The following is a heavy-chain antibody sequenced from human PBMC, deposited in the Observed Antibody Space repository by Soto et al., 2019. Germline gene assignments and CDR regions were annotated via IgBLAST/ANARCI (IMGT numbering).Heavy chain of an antibody. D-gene: IGHD4-17*01. Sequence: QVQLVQSGAEVKKPGSSVKVSCKASGGTFSSYTISWVRQAPGQGLEWMGRIIPILGIANYAQKFQGRVTSTADKSTSTAYMELSSLRSEDTAVYYCARDWPHGDNDRRYSGMDVWGQGTTVTVSS. CDR3: ARDWPHGDNDRRYSGMDV. J-gene: IGHJ6*02. V-gene: IGHV1-69*08. CDR2: IIPILGIA. CDR1: GGTFSSYT.